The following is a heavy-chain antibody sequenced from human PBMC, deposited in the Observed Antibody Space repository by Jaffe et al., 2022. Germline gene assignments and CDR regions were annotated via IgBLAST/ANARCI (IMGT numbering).Heavy chain of an antibody. D-gene: IGHD6-19*01. CDR2: ISSSSSTI. J-gene: IGHJ3*02. V-gene: IGHV3-48*01. Sequence: EVQLVESGGGLVQPGGSLRLSCAASGFTFSSYSMNWVRQAPGKGLEWVSYISSSSSTIYYADSVKGRFTISRDNAKNSLYLQMNSLRAEDTAVYYCARDRDGWYLDAFDIWGQGTMVTVSS. CDR3: ARDRDGWYLDAFDI. CDR1: GFTFSSYS.